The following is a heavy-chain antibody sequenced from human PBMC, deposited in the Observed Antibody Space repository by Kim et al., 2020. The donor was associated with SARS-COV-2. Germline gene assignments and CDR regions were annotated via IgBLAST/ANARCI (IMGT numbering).Heavy chain of an antibody. CDR2: IDPSDSYT. Sequence: GESLKISCKGSGYSFTSYWISWVRQMPGKGLEWMGRIDPSDSYTNYSPSFQGHFTISADKSISTAYLQWSSLKASHTAMYYCARLLTQGDYYYYYGMDVWGQGTTLTVSS. CDR1: GYSFTSYW. J-gene: IGHJ6*02. CDR3: ARLLTQGDYYYYYGMDV. V-gene: IGHV5-10-1*01. D-gene: IGHD2-15*01.